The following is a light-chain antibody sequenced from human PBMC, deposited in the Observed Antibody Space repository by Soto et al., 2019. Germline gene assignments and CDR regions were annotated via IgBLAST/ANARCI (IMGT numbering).Light chain of an antibody. CDR3: AAWDASLSGWV. V-gene: IGLV1-47*01. J-gene: IGLJ3*02. CDR2: RNN. CDR1: SSNIGSNY. Sequence: QSVLTQPPSASGTPGQRVTISCSGSSSNIGSNYVYWYQQLPGTAPKLLIYRNNQRPSGVPDRFSGSKSGTSASLSISGLRSEDEADYYCAAWDASLSGWVFRGGTNLTVL.